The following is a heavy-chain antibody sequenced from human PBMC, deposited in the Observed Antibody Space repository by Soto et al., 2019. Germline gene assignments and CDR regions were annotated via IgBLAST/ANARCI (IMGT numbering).Heavy chain of an antibody. Sequence: QVQLQESGPGLVKPSQTLSPTCTVSGGSISSGGYYWSWIRQHPGKGLEWIGYIYYSGSTYYNPSLKSRVTISVDTSKNHFSLKLSSVTAADTAVYYCAREEGGGYDHRWFDPWGQGTLVTVSS. J-gene: IGHJ5*02. V-gene: IGHV4-31*03. CDR2: IYYSGST. D-gene: IGHD5-12*01. CDR3: AREEGGGYDHRWFDP. CDR1: GGSISSGGYY.